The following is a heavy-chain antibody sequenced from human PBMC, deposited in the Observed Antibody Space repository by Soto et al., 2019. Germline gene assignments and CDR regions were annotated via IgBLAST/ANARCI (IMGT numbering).Heavy chain of an antibody. CDR1: GGSVASYY. CDR2: ISDSGST. D-gene: IGHD6-19*01. J-gene: IGHJ4*02. CDR3: ARIPRDSRGWSHHDY. V-gene: IGHV4-59*02. Sequence: QVQLQESGPGLVKPSETLSLTCTVSGGSVASYYWSWIRQPPGKGLEWIGYISDSGSTNYNPSLTSRVPLSVHPSKSQFSLQLSSLTAADTAVYYCARIPRDSRGWSHHDYWGQGTLVTVSS.